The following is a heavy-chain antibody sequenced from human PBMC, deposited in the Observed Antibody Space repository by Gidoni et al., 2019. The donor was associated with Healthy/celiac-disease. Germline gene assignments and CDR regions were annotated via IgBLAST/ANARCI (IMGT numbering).Heavy chain of an antibody. CDR3: ARVGGSSKYQLPHLD. D-gene: IGHD2-2*01. CDR2: IYYSGST. CDR1: GGSISSSSYY. Sequence: QLQLQESGPGLVKPSETLSLTCTVSGGSISSSSYYWGWIRQPPGKGLEWIGSIYYSGSTYYNPSLKSRVTISVDTSKNQFSLKLSSVTAADTAVYYCARVGGSSKYQLPHLDWGQGTLVTVSS. J-gene: IGHJ4*02. V-gene: IGHV4-39*01.